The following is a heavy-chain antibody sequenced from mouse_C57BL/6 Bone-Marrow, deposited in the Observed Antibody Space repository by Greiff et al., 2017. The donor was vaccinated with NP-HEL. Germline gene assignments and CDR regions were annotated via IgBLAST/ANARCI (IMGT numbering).Heavy chain of an antibody. CDR1: GFTFTDYY. CDR3: ARSPAYYSNSPWFAY. Sequence: EVMLVESGGGLVQPGGSLSLSCAASGFTFTDYYMSWVRQPPGKALEWLGFIRNKANGYTTEYSASVKGRFTISRDNSQSILYLQMNALRAEDSATYYCARSPAYYSNSPWFAYWGQGTLVTVSA. J-gene: IGHJ3*01. V-gene: IGHV7-3*01. CDR2: IRNKANGYTT. D-gene: IGHD2-5*01.